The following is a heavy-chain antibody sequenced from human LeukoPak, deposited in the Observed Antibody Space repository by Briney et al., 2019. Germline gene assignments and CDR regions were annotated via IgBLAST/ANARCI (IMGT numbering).Heavy chain of an antibody. CDR3: ARGGRGEGTGTTRVAFDI. CDR2: INPSGGST. CDR1: GYTFTTYY. J-gene: IGHJ3*02. D-gene: IGHD1-1*01. V-gene: IGHV1-46*04. Sequence: ASVKVSCKAAGYTFTTYYMHWVRHAHGPGLEWMGTINPSGGSTSYAQKLQGRVTMTRDTSTSTVYMELSSLRSEDTAVYYCARGGRGEGTGTTRVAFDIWGQGTMVTVSS.